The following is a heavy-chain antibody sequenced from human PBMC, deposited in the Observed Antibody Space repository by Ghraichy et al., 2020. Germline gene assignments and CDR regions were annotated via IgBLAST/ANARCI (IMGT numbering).Heavy chain of an antibody. CDR1: GFTFSSYW. J-gene: IGHJ4*02. D-gene: IGHD3-10*01. CDR3: ARVTSGSPYGSQPLSY. CDR2: IKQDGSEN. Sequence: GESLNISCGVSGFTFSSYWMNWVRQAPGKGLEWVANIKQDGSENYYADSLKGRFTISRDNAKNSMYLQMNSLRAEDTAVYYCARVTSGSPYGSQPLSYWGQGTLVTVSS. V-gene: IGHV3-7*01.